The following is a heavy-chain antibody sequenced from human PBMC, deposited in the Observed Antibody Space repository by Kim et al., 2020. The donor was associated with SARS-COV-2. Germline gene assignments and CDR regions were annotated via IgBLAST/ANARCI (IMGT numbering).Heavy chain of an antibody. J-gene: IGHJ4*02. D-gene: IGHD2-15*01. CDR2: INDYGTHT. CDR3: VKGSLRACNDASCYPLDY. CDR1: GFTFYSFA. V-gene: IGHV3-23*01. Sequence: GGSLRLSCAASGFTFYSFAMGWVRQTPGKGLEWVTVINDYGTHTYYIDSVKGRFTISRDNSNNTLYLKMNSLRAEDSAIYYCVKGSLRACNDASCYPLDYWGQGTLGTVSS.